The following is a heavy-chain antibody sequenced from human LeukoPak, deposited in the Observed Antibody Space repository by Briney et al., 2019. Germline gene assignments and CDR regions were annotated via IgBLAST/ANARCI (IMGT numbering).Heavy chain of an antibody. Sequence: GASVKVSCKASGGTFSSYDFSWVRQAPGQGLEWMGGITPMFGTSKHAQKFQGRVTITAVESLRTVYMELSSLRSEDTAVYYCARGWLADTTVVTPYNYWGQGTLVTVS. V-gene: IGHV1-69*13. CDR1: GGTFSSYD. J-gene: IGHJ4*02. CDR2: ITPMFGTS. D-gene: IGHD4-23*01. CDR3: ARGWLADTTVVTPYNY.